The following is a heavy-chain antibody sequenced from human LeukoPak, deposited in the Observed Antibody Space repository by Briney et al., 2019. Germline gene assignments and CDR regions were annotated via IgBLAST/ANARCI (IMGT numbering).Heavy chain of an antibody. D-gene: IGHD2-15*01. V-gene: IGHV5-51*01. CDR2: IYPGDSDT. CDR1: GYSFTSYW. CDR3: ARGYCSGGSCYSGGDWFDP. Sequence: GESLKISCKGFGYSFTSYWIGWVRQMPGKGLEWMGIIYPGDSDTRYSPSFQGQVTISADKSISTAYLQWSSLKASDTAMYYCARGYCSGGSCYSGGDWFDPWGQGTLVTVSS. J-gene: IGHJ5*02.